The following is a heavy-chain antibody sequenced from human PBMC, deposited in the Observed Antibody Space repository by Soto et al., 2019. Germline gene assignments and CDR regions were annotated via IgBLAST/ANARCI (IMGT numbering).Heavy chain of an antibody. V-gene: IGHV4-4*02. J-gene: IGHJ3*01. CDR3: AFSPGWYRHDV. Sequence: QVQLQESGPGLVKPSGTLSLTCAVSGDSISSSKWWTWVRQPPGKGLEWIGDTLHSGSTNYNPSLKSLIISSIAKSKNPFSLVLTSVTAADMAVYYCAFSPGWYRHDVWGQGTLVIVSP. CDR2: TLHSGST. CDR1: GDSISSSKW. D-gene: IGHD6-19*01.